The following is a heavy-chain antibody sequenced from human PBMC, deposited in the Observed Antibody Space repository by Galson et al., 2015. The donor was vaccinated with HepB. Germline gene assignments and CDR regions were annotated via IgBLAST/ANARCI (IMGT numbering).Heavy chain of an antibody. CDR2: ISSNGGST. CDR1: GFTFSSYA. CDR3: ARSTSSGRTYYFDY. D-gene: IGHD3-22*01. V-gene: IGHV3-64*04. J-gene: IGHJ4*02. Sequence: SLRLSCAASGFTFSSYAMHWVRQAPGKGLEYVSAISSNGGSTYYADSVKGRFTISRDNSKNTLYLQMSSLRAEDTAVYYCARSTSSGRTYYFDYWGQGTLVTVSS.